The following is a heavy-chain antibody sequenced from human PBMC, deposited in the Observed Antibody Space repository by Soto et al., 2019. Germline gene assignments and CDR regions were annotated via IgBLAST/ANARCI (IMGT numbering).Heavy chain of an antibody. D-gene: IGHD5-18*01. CDR2: IWYDGSNK. Sequence: QVQLVESGGGVVQPGRSLRLSCAASGFTFSSYGMHWVRQAPGKGLEWVAVIWYDGSNKYYADSVKGRFTISRDNSKNTLYLQMNSLRAEDTAVYYCARWKDTAMVGIFDYWGQGTLVTVSS. V-gene: IGHV3-33*01. CDR1: GFTFSSYG. J-gene: IGHJ4*02. CDR3: ARWKDTAMVGIFDY.